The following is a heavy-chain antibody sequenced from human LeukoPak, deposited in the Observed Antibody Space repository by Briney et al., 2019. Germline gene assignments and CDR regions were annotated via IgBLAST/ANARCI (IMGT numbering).Heavy chain of an antibody. D-gene: IGHD3-10*01. CDR1: GFTFSSHT. CDR3: AKAHDSYYYGSGVGDY. V-gene: IGHV3-23*01. Sequence: HPGGSLRLSSAASGFTFSSHTMSWVRQAPGKGLEWVSGISGSGVNTYYANSVKGRFTISRDKFMNTLYLQMNSLRAEDTAVYYCAKAHDSYYYGSGVGDYWGQGTLVTVSS. J-gene: IGHJ4*02. CDR2: ISGSGVNT.